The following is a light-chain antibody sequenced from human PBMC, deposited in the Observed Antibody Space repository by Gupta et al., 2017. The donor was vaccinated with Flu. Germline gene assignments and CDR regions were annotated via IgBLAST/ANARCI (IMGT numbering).Light chain of an antibody. J-gene: IGKJ5*01. V-gene: IGKV3-20*01. CDR2: GAS. Sequence: EIVLTQSPGTLPLSPGERATLSCRASQSVSSSYLAWYQQKPGQAPRLLIYGASSRDTGIPDRFSGSGSGTDFTLTISSLEPEDLAVYYCQQYGSSPITFGQGTRLEIK. CDR3: QQYGSSPIT. CDR1: QSVSSSY.